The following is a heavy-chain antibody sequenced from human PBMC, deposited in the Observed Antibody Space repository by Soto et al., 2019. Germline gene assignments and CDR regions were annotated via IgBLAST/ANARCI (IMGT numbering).Heavy chain of an antibody. CDR2: IYYSGST. CDR3: ARVFIVGATVGFDY. D-gene: IGHD1-26*01. J-gene: IGHJ4*02. CDR1: GGSVSSGSYY. V-gene: IGHV4-61*01. Sequence: ETLSLTCTVSGGSVSSGSYYWSWIRQPPGKGLEWIGYIYYSGSTNYNPSLKSRVTISVDTSKNQFSLKLSSVTAADTAVYYCARVFIVGATVGFDYWGQGTLVTVSS.